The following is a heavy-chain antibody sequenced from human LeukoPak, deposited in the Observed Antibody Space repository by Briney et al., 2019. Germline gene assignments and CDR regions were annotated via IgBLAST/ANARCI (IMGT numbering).Heavy chain of an antibody. V-gene: IGHV3-23*01. D-gene: IGHD6-13*01. Sequence: PSGGSLRLSCAASGFTFSSYAMSWVRQAPGKGLEWVSAISGSGGSTYYADSVKGRFTISRDNSKNTLYLQMNSLRAEDTAVYYCAILSGIAAADSGAFDIWGQGTMVTVSS. J-gene: IGHJ3*02. CDR1: GFTFSSYA. CDR2: ISGSGGST. CDR3: AILSGIAAADSGAFDI.